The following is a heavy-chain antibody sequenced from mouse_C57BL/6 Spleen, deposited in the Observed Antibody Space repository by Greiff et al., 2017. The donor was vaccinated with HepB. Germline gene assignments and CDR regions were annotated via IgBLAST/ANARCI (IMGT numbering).Heavy chain of an antibody. CDR2: ISSGSSTI. J-gene: IGHJ1*03. CDR3: ARDDYDGDWYFDV. D-gene: IGHD2-4*01. CDR1: GFTFSDYG. V-gene: IGHV5-17*01. Sequence: EVQVVESGGGLVKPGGSLKLSCAASGFTFSDYGMHWVRQAPEKGLEWVAYISSGSSTIYYADTVKGRFTISRDNAKNTLFLQMTSLRSEDTAMYYCARDDYDGDWYFDVWGTGTTVTVSS.